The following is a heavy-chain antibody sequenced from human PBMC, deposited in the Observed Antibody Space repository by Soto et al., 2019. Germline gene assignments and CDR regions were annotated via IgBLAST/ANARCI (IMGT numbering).Heavy chain of an antibody. J-gene: IGHJ5*02. CDR2: INPSGGST. Sequence: QVQLVQSGAEVKKPGASVKVSCKASGYTFTSYYMHWVRQAPGQGLAWMGIINPSGGSTSYAQKFPGRVTMTRDTSTSTVYMELSSLRSEDTAVYYCARDRGGSDYTNWFDPWGQGTLVTVSS. D-gene: IGHD4-17*01. CDR1: GYTFTSYY. CDR3: ARDRGGSDYTNWFDP. V-gene: IGHV1-46*01.